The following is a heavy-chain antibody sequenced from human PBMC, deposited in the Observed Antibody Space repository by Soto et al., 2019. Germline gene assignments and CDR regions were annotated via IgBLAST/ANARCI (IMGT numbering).Heavy chain of an antibody. CDR3: AKDNCISTTCYRLYNWFDP. V-gene: IGHV3-30*18. CDR1: GFTFSSYG. J-gene: IGHJ5*02. Sequence: QVQLVESGGGVVQPGRSLRLSCVASGFTFSSYGMHWVRQAPGKGLEWVAVIAYDGSNKYYADYVKGRFTISRDNSKNTLYLQMNGLSAEDTAVYYCAKDNCISTTCYRLYNWFDPWGQGTLVTVSS. CDR2: IAYDGSNK. D-gene: IGHD2-2*01.